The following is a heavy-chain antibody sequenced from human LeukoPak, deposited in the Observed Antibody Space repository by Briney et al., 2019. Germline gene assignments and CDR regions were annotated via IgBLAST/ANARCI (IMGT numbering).Heavy chain of an antibody. CDR3: ARGDYGDLNWFDP. D-gene: IGHD4-17*01. CDR1: GYTFTGYY. J-gene: IGHJ5*02. Sequence: ASVKVSCKASGYTFTGYYMHWVRQAPGQGLEWMGWINPTSGGTNYAQKFQGWVTMTRDTSISTAYMELSRLRSDDTAVYYCARGDYGDLNWFDPWGQGTLVTVSS. V-gene: IGHV1-2*04. CDR2: INPTSGGT.